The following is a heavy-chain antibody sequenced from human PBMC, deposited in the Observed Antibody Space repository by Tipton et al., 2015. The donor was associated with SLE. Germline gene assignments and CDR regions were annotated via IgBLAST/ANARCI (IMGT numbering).Heavy chain of an antibody. Sequence: LRLSCTVSGGSISSSSYYWGWIRQPPGKGLEWIGSIYYSGSTYYNPSLKSRVTISVDTSKNQFSLKLSSVTAADTAVYYCARVRNDYGRYYFDYWGQGTLVTVSS. CDR3: ARVRNDYGRYYFDY. D-gene: IGHD4-17*01. CDR2: IYYSGST. CDR1: GGSISSSSYY. V-gene: IGHV4-39*07. J-gene: IGHJ4*02.